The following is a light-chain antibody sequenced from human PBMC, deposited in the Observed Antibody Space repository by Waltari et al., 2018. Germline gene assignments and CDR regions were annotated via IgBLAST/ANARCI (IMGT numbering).Light chain of an antibody. Sequence: DIILTQSPATLSLSPGERATLSCRASQSVGTYLAWYQQKPGQAPRLVMYDVSKRATGVPARFSGSGSGTDFTLTIGSLEPEDFAIYYCQQYNNWPGTFGQGTKVEIK. J-gene: IGKJ1*01. CDR2: DVS. CDR1: QSVGTY. V-gene: IGKV3-11*01. CDR3: QQYNNWPGT.